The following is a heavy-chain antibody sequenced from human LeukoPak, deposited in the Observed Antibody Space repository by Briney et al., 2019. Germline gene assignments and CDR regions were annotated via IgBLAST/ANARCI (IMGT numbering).Heavy chain of an antibody. CDR1: GYSISSGYY. Sequence: SETLSLTCAVSGYSISSGYYWGWIRQPPGKGLEWIWSIYHGGSTYYNPSLKGRVTISIDTSKNEFSLKLSSVTAADTAVYYCARLSCSSTSCYFDYWGQRTLVTVSS. D-gene: IGHD2-2*01. CDR2: IYHGGST. V-gene: IGHV4-38-2*01. CDR3: ARLSCSSTSCYFDY. J-gene: IGHJ4*02.